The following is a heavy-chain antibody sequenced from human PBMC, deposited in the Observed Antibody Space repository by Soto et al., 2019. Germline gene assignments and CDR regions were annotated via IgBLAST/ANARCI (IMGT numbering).Heavy chain of an antibody. D-gene: IGHD3-3*01. CDR3: ARLLYDSRSDWFDP. Sequence: PSETLSLTCTVSGGSISSYYWSWIRQPPGKGLEWIGYIYYSGSTNYNPSLKSRVTISVDTSKNQFSLKLSSVTAADTAVYYCARLLYDSRSDWFDPWGQGTLVTVSS. CDR2: IYYSGST. J-gene: IGHJ5*02. V-gene: IGHV4-59*08. CDR1: GGSISSYY.